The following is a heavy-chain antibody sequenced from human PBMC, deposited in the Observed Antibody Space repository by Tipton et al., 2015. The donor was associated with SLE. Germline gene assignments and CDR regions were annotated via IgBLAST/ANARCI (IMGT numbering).Heavy chain of an antibody. J-gene: IGHJ5*02. CDR3: ARAPPYCGGACYHLADNYFDP. V-gene: IGHV4-38-2*02. D-gene: IGHD2-21*01. Sequence: TLSLTCTVSGYSISRGYFWSWIRQPPGKGLEWIGTFYHSGSIYYNPSLKSRVTISVDTSRNQFSLNLSSVTAADTAVYYCARAPPYCGGACYHLADNYFDPWGQGTLVSVSS. CDR2: FYHSGSI. CDR1: GYSISRGYF.